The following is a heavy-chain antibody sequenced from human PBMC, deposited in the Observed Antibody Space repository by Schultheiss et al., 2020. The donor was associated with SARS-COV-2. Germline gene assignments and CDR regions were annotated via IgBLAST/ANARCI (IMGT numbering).Heavy chain of an antibody. V-gene: IGHV4-34*01. D-gene: IGHD3-9*01. CDR2: INHSGST. CDR3: ARGLRYYDDGGMDV. Sequence: ESLKISCTVSGGSFSGYYWSWIRQPPGKGLEWIGEINHSGSTNYNPSLKSRVTISVDTSKNQFSLKLSSVTAADTAVYYCARGLRYYDDGGMDVWGQGTTVTVSS. J-gene: IGHJ6*02. CDR1: GGSFSGYY.